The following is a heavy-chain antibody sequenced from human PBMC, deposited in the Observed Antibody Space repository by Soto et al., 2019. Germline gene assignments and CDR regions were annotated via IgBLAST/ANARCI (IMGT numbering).Heavy chain of an antibody. Sequence: SLRLSCAASGFTFSSYAMHWVRQGPGKGLEWVAVISYDGSNKYYADSVKGRFTISRDNSKNTLYLQMNSLRAEDTAVYYCARDQGGSPDYYYGMDVWGQGTTVTVSS. V-gene: IGHV3-30-3*01. CDR1: GFTFSSYA. J-gene: IGHJ6*02. CDR3: ARDQGGSPDYYYGMDV. CDR2: ISYDGSNK. D-gene: IGHD3-16*01.